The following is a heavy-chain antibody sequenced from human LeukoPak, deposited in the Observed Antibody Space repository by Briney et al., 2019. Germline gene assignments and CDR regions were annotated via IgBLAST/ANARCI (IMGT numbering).Heavy chain of an antibody. CDR1: GYTLTELS. CDR3: AKVVVPAPREFVSYYYYYIDV. D-gene: IGHD2-2*01. J-gene: IGHJ6*03. CDR2: FDPEDGET. Sequence: ASVKVSCKVSGYTLTELSMHWVRQAPGKGLEWMGGFDPEDGETIYAQKFQGRVTMTEDTSTDTAYMELSSLRSEDTAVYFCAKVVVPAPREFVSYYYYYIDVWGKGTTVTVSS. V-gene: IGHV1-24*01.